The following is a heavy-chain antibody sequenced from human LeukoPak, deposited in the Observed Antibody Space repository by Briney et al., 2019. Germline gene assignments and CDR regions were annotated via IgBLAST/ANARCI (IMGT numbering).Heavy chain of an antibody. V-gene: IGHV1-46*01. J-gene: IGHJ5*02. D-gene: IGHD6-19*01. CDR1: GYTFTSYD. CDR3: ARGRQQWLASNNNWFDP. Sequence: GASVKVSCKASGYTFTSYDINWVRQAPGQGLEWMGVINPSGGSTSYAQKFQGRVTMTRDTSTSTVYMELSSLRSEDTAVYYCARGRQQWLASNNNWFDPWGQGTLVTVSS. CDR2: INPSGGST.